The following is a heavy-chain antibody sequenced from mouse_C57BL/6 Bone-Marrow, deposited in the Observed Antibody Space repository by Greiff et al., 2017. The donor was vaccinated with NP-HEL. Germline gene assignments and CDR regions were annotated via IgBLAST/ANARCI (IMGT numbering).Heavy chain of an antibody. D-gene: IGHD2-3*01. CDR1: GFTFSDYY. V-gene: IGHV5-12*01. CDR3: ARLLYDGYSLYAMDY. CDR2: ISNGGGST. Sequence: EVQLVESGGGLVQPGGSLKLSCAASGFTFSDYYMYWVRQTPEKRLEWVAYISNGGGSTYYPDTVKGRFTISRDNAKNTLYLQMSRLKSEDTAMYYCARLLYDGYSLYAMDYWGQGTSVTVSS. J-gene: IGHJ4*01.